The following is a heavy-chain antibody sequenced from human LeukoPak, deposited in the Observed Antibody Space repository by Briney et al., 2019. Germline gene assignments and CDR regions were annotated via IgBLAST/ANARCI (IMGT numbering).Heavy chain of an antibody. CDR3: ARRNDILTGYYSNFDY. J-gene: IGHJ4*02. CDR2: IYESGSS. V-gene: IGHV4-39*01. D-gene: IGHD3-9*01. Sequence: SETLSLTCTVSGGSITSSAYYWGWVRQPPGKGLEWLASIYESGSSYYNPSLKGRGTVSVDTSRNQFSLKLSSVTAADTAVYYCARRNDILTGYYSNFDYWGQGTLVTVSS. CDR1: GGSITSSAYY.